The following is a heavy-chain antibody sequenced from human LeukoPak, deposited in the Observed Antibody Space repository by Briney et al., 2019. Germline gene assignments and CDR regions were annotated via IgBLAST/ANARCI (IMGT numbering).Heavy chain of an antibody. CDR3: AREVYAFDI. J-gene: IGHJ3*02. CDR1: GYTFTGYY. CDR2: IIPNSGGT. Sequence: ASVEVSCKASGYTFTGYYMHWVRQAPGQGLEWMGWIIPNSGGTNYAQKFQGRVTMTRDTSISTAYMEMSRLRSDDTAMYYCAREVYAFDIWGQGTMVTVSS. V-gene: IGHV1-2*02. D-gene: IGHD2-8*01.